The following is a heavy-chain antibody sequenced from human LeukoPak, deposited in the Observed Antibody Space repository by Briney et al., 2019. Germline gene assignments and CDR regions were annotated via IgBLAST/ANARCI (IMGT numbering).Heavy chain of an antibody. Sequence: GGSLRLSCAASGFTFSSYAMTWVRQAPGKGLEWVSAISGSGGNTYYADSVKGRFTISRDNSKNTLYLQMNSLRAEDTAVYYCAKDIAGRFRYFDWLGMTDYWGQGTLVTVSS. CDR3: AKDIAGRFRYFDWLGMTDY. CDR1: GFTFSSYA. J-gene: IGHJ4*02. CDR2: ISGSGGNT. V-gene: IGHV3-23*01. D-gene: IGHD3-9*01.